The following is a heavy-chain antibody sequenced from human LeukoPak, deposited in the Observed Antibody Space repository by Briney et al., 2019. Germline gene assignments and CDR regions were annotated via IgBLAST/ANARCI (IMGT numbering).Heavy chain of an antibody. CDR1: GFTFSSYA. Sequence: GSLRLSCAASGFTFSSYAMSWVRQPPGKGLEWIGTMYYSGSAYYNPSLKSRVTISVDTSRNQFSLKLRSVTAADTAVYYCARHRAYCSGSHCYSVWFDPWGQGTLVTVSS. J-gene: IGHJ5*02. CDR2: MYYSGSA. V-gene: IGHV4-39*01. CDR3: ARHRAYCSGSHCYSVWFDP. D-gene: IGHD2-15*01.